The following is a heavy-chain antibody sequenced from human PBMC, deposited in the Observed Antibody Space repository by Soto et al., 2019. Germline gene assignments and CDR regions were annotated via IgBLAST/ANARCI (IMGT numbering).Heavy chain of an antibody. CDR3: ARVSHSAGSGSYYRSPYFYCMDV. J-gene: IGHJ6*02. CDR1: GFTFSDYY. CDR2: ISSSSSYT. D-gene: IGHD3-10*01. Sequence: GGSLRLSCAASGFTFSDYYMSWIRQAPGKGLEWVSYISSSSSYTNYADSVKGRFTISRDNAKNSLYLQMNSLRAEDTAVYYLARVSHSAGSGSYYRSPYFYCMDVWGQGTTVTVYS. V-gene: IGHV3-11*06.